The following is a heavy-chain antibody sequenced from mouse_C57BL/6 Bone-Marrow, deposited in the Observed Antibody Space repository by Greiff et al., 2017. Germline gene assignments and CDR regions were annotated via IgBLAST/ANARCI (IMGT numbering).Heavy chain of an antibody. CDR3: ARITTVVGWYFDV. CDR2: IHPNSGST. CDR1: GYTFTSYW. D-gene: IGHD1-1*01. J-gene: IGHJ1*03. V-gene: IGHV1-64*01. Sequence: QVQLKQPGAELVKPGASVKLSCKASGYTFTSYWMHWVKQRPGQGLEWIGMIHPNSGSTNYNEKFKSKATLTVDKSSSTAYMQLSSLTSEDSAVYYCARITTVVGWYFDVWGTGTTVTVSS.